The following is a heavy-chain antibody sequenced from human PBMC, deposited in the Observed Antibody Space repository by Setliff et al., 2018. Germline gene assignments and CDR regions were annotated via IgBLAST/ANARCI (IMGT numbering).Heavy chain of an antibody. CDR2: IKQDGSEK. D-gene: IGHD4-17*01. CDR1: SSYW. Sequence: SSYWMSWVRQAPGKGLEWVANIKQDGSEKYYADSVKGRFTISRDNSKNTLYLQMNSLRAEDTAVYYCARDSRTTVTYYWGQGTLVTVSS. V-gene: IGHV3-7*01. J-gene: IGHJ4*02. CDR3: ARDSRTTVTYY.